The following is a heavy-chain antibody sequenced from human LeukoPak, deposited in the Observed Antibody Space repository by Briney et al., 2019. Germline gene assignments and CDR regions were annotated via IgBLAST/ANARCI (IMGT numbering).Heavy chain of an antibody. CDR3: ARATPTRGASFQADYYFDY. CDR1: VYSFSIFY. CDR2: SNPSGDGA. J-gene: IGHJ4*02. Sequence: ASVKVSCKTSVYSFSIFYLHWVRQAPRLGLEWMGISNPSGDGATYAQKLQGRVTMTTDTSTSTAYMELRSLRSVDTAVYYCARATPTRGASFQADYYFDYWGQGTLVTVSS. D-gene: IGHD1-26*01. V-gene: IGHV1-46*01.